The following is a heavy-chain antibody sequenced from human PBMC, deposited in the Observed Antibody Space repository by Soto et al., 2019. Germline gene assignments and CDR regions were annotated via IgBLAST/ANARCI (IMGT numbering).Heavy chain of an antibody. Sequence: PGGSLRLSCAAAGVTISSYAMSWVRQAPGKGLEWVSAISGSGVSTYYADSVKGRFTISRDNSKNTLYLQMNSLRTEDTAVYYCARRGPVTYFDYWGQGTLVTVSS. CDR1: GVTISSYA. J-gene: IGHJ4*02. CDR3: ARRGPVTYFDY. CDR2: ISGSGVST. V-gene: IGHV3-23*01. D-gene: IGHD3-10*01.